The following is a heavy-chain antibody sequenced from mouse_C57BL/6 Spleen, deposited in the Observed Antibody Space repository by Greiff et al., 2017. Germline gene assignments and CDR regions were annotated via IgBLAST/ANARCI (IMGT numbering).Heavy chain of an antibody. V-gene: IGHV1-69*01. CDR2: LDPSDSYT. Sequence: QVQLQQSGAELVMPGASVKLSCKASGYTFTSYWMHWVKQRPGQGLEWIGELDPSDSYTNYNQKFKGKSTLTVDKSSSTAYMQLSSLTSEDSAVYYCARSGGLLRRFAYWGQGTLVTVSA. CDR3: ARSGGLLRRFAY. J-gene: IGHJ3*01. D-gene: IGHD1-1*01. CDR1: GYTFTSYW.